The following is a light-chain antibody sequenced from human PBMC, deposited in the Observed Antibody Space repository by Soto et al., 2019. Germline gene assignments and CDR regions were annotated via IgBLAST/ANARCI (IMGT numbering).Light chain of an antibody. V-gene: IGKV1-9*01. CDR3: QQLNRYPPDYT. J-gene: IGKJ2*01. CDR1: QGISSY. CDR2: AAS. Sequence: IQLTQSPSSLSASVGDRVTITCRASQGISSYLAWYQQKPGKAPKLLIYAASTLQSGVPSRFSGSGSGTDFTLTISSLQPEDFATYYCQQLNRYPPDYTFGQGTKLEIK.